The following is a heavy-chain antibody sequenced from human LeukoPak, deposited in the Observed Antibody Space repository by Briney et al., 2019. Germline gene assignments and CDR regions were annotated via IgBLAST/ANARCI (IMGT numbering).Heavy chain of an antibody. CDR1: GFTFSSYA. V-gene: IGHV3-30-3*01. D-gene: IGHD4-23*01. Sequence: GGSLRLSCAASGFTFSSYAMNWVRQAPGKGLEWVAVISYDGSNKYYADSVKGRFTISRDNSKNTLYLQMNSLRAEDTAVYYCAREDYGGNTFDYWGQGTLVTVSS. CDR2: ISYDGSNK. CDR3: AREDYGGNTFDY. J-gene: IGHJ4*02.